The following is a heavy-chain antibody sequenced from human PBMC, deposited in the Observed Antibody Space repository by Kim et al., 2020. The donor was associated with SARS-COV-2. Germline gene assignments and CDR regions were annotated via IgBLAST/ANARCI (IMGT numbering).Heavy chain of an antibody. CDR3: AKDIFHSPGGNFDY. CDR2: ISWNSGSI. CDR1: GFTFDDYA. J-gene: IGHJ4*02. V-gene: IGHV3-9*01. Sequence: GGSLRLSCAASGFTFDDYAMHWVRQAPGKGLEWVSGISWNSGSIGYADSVKGRFTISRDNAKNSLYLQMNSLRAEDTALYYCAKDIFHSPGGNFDYWGQGTLVTVSS. D-gene: IGHD2-15*01.